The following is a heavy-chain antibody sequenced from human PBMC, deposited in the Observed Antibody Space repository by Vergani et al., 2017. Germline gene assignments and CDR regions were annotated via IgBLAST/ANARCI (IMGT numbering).Heavy chain of an antibody. CDR2: ISAYNGNT. D-gene: IGHD2-15*01. CDR3: ARVPCSGGSCYSAYYYYYYMDV. J-gene: IGHJ6*03. CDR1: GYTFTSYG. V-gene: IGHV1-18*01. Sequence: QVQLVQSGAEVKKPGASVKVSCKASGYTFTSYGISWVRQAPGQGLEWMGWISAYNGNTNYAQKLQGRVTMATDTSTSTAYMELRSLRSDDTAVYYCARVPCSGGSCYSAYYYYYYMDVWGKGP.